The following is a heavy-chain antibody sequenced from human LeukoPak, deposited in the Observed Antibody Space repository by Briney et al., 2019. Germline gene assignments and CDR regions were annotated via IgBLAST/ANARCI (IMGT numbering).Heavy chain of an antibody. CDR3: ARGCSSVSCQASS. Sequence: GGSLRLSCAASGFTFSSYWMHWVRQAPGKGLVWVSRINSDGSTTNYADSVKGRFSISRDNAKNTVYLQMNSLRLEDTAMYYCARGCSSVSCQASSWGQGTLVTVSS. J-gene: IGHJ5*02. CDR2: INSDGSTT. CDR1: GFTFSSYW. V-gene: IGHV3-74*01. D-gene: IGHD2-2*01.